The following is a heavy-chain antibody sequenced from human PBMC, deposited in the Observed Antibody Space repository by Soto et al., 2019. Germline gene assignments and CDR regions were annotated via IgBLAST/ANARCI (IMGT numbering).Heavy chain of an antibody. CDR1: GYTFTNFG. D-gene: IGHD3-9*01. CDR2: VTTFNGKT. J-gene: IGHJ4*02. Sequence: QVRLVQSGAEVKKPGASVKVSCETSGYTFTNFGISWVRQAPGQGLEWMGWVTTFNGKTNYAQKFQGRITVTTDTSTSTVYIELRSLISDDTANYYCGKDRYAYFDPPASDHWGQGTLITVSS. CDR3: GKDRYAYFDPPASDH. V-gene: IGHV1-18*01.